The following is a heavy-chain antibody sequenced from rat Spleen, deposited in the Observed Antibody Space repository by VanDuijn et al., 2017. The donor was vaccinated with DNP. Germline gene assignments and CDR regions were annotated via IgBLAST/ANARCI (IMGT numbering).Heavy chain of an antibody. CDR2: ISYDGGST. D-gene: IGHD1-1*01. V-gene: IGHV5-22*01. CDR3: ARHENYYSGDYYAMDA. Sequence: EVQLVESGGGLVQPGRSLKLSCAASGFTFSDYYMAWVRQAPTKGLEWVAYISYDGGSTYYGDSVKGRFTISRDNAKSTLYLQMNSLRSEDMATYYCARHENYYSGDYYAMDAWRQGTSVTVSS. J-gene: IGHJ4*01. CDR1: GFTFSDYY.